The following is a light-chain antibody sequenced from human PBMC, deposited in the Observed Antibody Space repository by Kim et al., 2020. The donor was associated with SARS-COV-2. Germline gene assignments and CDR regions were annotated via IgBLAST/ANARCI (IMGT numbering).Light chain of an antibody. CDR3: LLYYGGRFV. Sequence: QTVVTQEPSLTVSPGGTVTLTCASSTGAVTNDFYPIWFQQKPGQAPRALIYSTDNRHSGTPARFSGSLLGGKAALTLSGVQPEDEADYYCLLYYGGRFVFGTGTKVTVL. CDR2: STD. CDR1: TGAVTNDFY. J-gene: IGLJ1*01. V-gene: IGLV7-43*01.